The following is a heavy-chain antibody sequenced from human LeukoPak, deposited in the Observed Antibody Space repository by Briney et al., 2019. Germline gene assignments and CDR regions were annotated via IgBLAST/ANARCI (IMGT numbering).Heavy chain of an antibody. CDR2: ISYTSTHI. CDR3: AKADIVVVVAAIRFDY. CDR1: GLTFSSYP. J-gene: IGHJ4*02. D-gene: IGHD2-15*01. V-gene: IGHV3-21*04. Sequence: PGGSLRLSCAASGLTFSSYPMNWVRQAPGEGLEWVSSISYTSTHINYADSVKGRFTISRDNAKNSLYLQMSSLRAEDTAVYYCAKADIVVVVAAIRFDYWGQGTLVTVSS.